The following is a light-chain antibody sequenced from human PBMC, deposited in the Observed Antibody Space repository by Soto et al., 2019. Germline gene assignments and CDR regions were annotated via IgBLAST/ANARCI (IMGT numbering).Light chain of an antibody. Sequence: DIQLTQSPSFLSASVGDRVIITCRACQGIRSYLAWYQQKPGKAPKLLIYAASTLQSGVPSRFSGSGSGTEFTLTITSLQPEDFATYYCQHLNSYPSFTFGGGTKVEIK. CDR2: AAS. J-gene: IGKJ4*01. CDR1: QGIRSY. V-gene: IGKV1-9*01. CDR3: QHLNSYPSFT.